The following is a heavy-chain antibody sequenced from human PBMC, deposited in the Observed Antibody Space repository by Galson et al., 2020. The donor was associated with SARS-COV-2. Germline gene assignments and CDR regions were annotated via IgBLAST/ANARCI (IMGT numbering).Heavy chain of an antibody. D-gene: IGHD3-3*01. Sequence: GESLKISCAASGFSFSTYSMNWVRQAPGKGLEWVSTINSNNRNIYYSASVRGRFTISRDNDKNSLYLQMNSLRADDTAVYYCATSRSERFLEWLISSSWGQGTLVTVSS. CDR3: ATSRSERFLEWLISSS. CDR2: INSNNRNI. CDR1: GFSFSTYS. V-gene: IGHV3-21*01. J-gene: IGHJ5*02.